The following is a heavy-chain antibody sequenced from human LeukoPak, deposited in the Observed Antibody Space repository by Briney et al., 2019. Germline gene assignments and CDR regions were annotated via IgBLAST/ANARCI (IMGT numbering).Heavy chain of an antibody. J-gene: IGHJ4*02. CDR2: ISYDGSNK. V-gene: IGHV3-30*18. Sequence: GGSLRLSCAASGFTFSSYGMHWVRQAPGKGLEWVAVISYDGSNKYYADSVKGRFTISRDNSKNTLYLQMNSLRAEDTAVYYCAKDLHMIAVAGPFDFWGQGTLVTVSS. CDR3: AKDLHMIAVAGPFDF. D-gene: IGHD6-19*01. CDR1: GFTFSSYG.